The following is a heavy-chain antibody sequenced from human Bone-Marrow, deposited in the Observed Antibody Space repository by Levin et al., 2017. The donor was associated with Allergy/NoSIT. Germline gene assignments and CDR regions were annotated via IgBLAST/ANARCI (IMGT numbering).Heavy chain of an antibody. CDR2: IYQSGTT. D-gene: IGHD5-18*01. V-gene: IGHV4-38-2*02. Sequence: SETLSLTCAVSGSSINSGYYWGWIRQPPGTGLEWLGNIYQSGTTYYNPSLKSRVTISLDTSKNQLSLQLSSVTAADTAVYYCARDVDTAMGEIDSWGQGTLVAVSS. J-gene: IGHJ4*02. CDR1: GSSINSGYY. CDR3: ARDVDTAMGEIDS.